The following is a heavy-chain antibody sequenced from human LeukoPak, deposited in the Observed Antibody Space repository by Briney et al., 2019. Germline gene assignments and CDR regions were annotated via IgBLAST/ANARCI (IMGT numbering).Heavy chain of an antibody. D-gene: IGHD5-18*01. CDR3: VRQVDITMALPDY. V-gene: IGHV1-18*01. J-gene: IGHJ4*02. Sequence: VASVKVSCKASGYTFSSYGITWVRQAPGQGLEWMGWISGYNGNTNYAQKLQGRVTTTTDTSTTTAYMELRSLRSDDTAVYYCVRQVDITMALPDYWGQGTLVTVSS. CDR1: GYTFSSYG. CDR2: ISGYNGNT.